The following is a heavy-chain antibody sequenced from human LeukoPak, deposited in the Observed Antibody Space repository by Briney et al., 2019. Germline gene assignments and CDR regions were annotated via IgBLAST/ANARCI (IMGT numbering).Heavy chain of an antibody. CDR3: AKGALGYCSSTSCYTGDAFDI. CDR1: GFTFSSYS. D-gene: IGHD2-2*02. J-gene: IGHJ3*02. Sequence: GGSLRLSCAASGFTFSSYSMNWVRQAPGKGLEWVSSISSSSSYIYYADSVKGRFTISRDNAKNSLYLQMNSLRAEDTAVYYCAKGALGYCSSTSCYTGDAFDIWGQGTMVTVSS. V-gene: IGHV3-21*01. CDR2: ISSSSSYI.